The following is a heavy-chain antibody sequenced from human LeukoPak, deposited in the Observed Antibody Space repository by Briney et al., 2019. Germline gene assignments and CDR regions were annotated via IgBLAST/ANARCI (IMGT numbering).Heavy chain of an antibody. V-gene: IGHV4-30-2*01. J-gene: IGHJ4*02. CDR3: ARDGVSGRSIDY. Sequence: SQTLSLTCTVSGGSISSGGYYWSWIRQPPGKGLEWIGYIYHSGSTYYNPSLKSRVTISVDRSKNQFSLKLSSVTAADTAVYYCARDGVSGRSIDYWGQGTLVTVSS. D-gene: IGHD3-10*01. CDR1: GGSISSGGYY. CDR2: IYHSGST.